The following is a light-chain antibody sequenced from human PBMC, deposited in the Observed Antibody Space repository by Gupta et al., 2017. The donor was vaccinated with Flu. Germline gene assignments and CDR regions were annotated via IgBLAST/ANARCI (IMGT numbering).Light chain of an antibody. J-gene: IGKJ4*01. CDR1: QGISKY. CDR2: GAS. Sequence: PSSLSASIGDRVTFTCRASQGISKYLDRYQQKAGEAPKLLIKGASNLQRWAPSRFGGSGSGTDFTLTITDLQSEDSATYYCQQYDNFPLTLGGGTRLEMK. V-gene: IGKV1-8*01. CDR3: QQYDNFPLT.